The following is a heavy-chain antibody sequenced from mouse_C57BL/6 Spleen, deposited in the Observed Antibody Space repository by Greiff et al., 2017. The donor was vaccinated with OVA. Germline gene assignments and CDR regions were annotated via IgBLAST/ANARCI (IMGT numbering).Heavy chain of an antibody. CDR3: ARSITTVGAY. Sequence: VQLQQSGAELARPGASVKLSCKASGYTFTSYGISWVKQRTGQGLEWIGEIYPRSGNTYYNEKFKGKATLTADKSSSTAYMELRSLTSEDSAAYFCARSITTVGAYWGQGTLVTVSA. CDR1: GYTFTSYG. J-gene: IGHJ3*01. V-gene: IGHV1-81*01. CDR2: IYPRSGNT. D-gene: IGHD1-1*01.